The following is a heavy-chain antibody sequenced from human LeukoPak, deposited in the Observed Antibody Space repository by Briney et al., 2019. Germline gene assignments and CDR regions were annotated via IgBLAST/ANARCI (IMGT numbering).Heavy chain of an antibody. Sequence: GGSLRLSCAASGFTFSSYAMSWVRQAPGKGLEWVSAISGSGGSTYYADSVKGRFTISRDNSKNTLYLQMNSLRAEDTAVYYCAKDQIGSSGWFGLFDYWGQGTLVTVSS. CDR3: AKDQIGSSGWFGLFDY. V-gene: IGHV3-23*01. J-gene: IGHJ4*02. CDR2: ISGSGGST. D-gene: IGHD6-19*01. CDR1: GFTFSSYA.